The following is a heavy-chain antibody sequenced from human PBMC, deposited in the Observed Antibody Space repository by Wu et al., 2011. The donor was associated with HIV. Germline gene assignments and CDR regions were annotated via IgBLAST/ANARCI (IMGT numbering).Heavy chain of an antibody. CDR2: INPSGGST. J-gene: IGHJ6*03. D-gene: IGHD6-25*01. CDR3: ARGVGSPLYYMDV. CDR1: GYSFTSYY. V-gene: IGHV1-46*01. Sequence: QVQLVQSGAEVKKPGASVKVSCKSSGYSFTSYYMHWVRQAPGQGLEWMAIINPSGGSTTYAQKFQGRVTMTRDMSTNTVYMELSSLRFEDTAVYYCARGVGSPLYYMDVWGKGTTVTVSS.